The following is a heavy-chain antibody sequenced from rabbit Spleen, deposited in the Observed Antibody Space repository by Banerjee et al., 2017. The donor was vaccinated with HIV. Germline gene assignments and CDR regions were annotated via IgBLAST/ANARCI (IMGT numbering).Heavy chain of an antibody. J-gene: IGHJ4*01. CDR3: VREAGYAGYGDGNL. CDR1: GFSFSSNDY. D-gene: IGHD7-1*01. Sequence: QQLVESGGGLVKPGASLTLTCKASGFSFSSNDYMCWVRQAPGKGLEWIACIAGGSSGFTYSAPWAKGRFTISKSSSTPLPLQFTSLTSAAPSTYFCVREAGYAGYGDGNLLGPVPLVTVS. CDR2: IAGGSSGFT. V-gene: IGHV1S40*01.